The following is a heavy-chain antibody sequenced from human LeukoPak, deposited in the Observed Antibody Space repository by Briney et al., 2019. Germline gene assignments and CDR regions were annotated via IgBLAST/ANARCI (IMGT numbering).Heavy chain of an antibody. CDR1: GFTFSSYA. V-gene: IGHV3-23*01. CDR2: ISGSGGST. D-gene: IGHD2-2*01. Sequence: GGSLRLSCAASGFTFSSYAMSWVRQAPGKGLEWVSAISGSGGSTYYADAVKGRFTISRDNSKNTLYLQMNSLRAEDTAVYYCAKDGCSSTSCHYYYYYMDVWGKGTTVTVSS. J-gene: IGHJ6*03. CDR3: AKDGCSSTSCHYYYYYMDV.